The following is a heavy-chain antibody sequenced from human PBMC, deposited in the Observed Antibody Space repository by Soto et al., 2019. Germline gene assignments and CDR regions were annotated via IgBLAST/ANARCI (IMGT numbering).Heavy chain of an antibody. CDR2: IYYSGST. V-gene: IGHV4-59*01. CDR1: GGSISSYY. CDR3: ARRYSSSWIGMDV. J-gene: IGHJ6*02. D-gene: IGHD6-13*01. Sequence: PSETLSLTSTVSGGSISSYYWSWIRQPPGKGLEWIGYIYYSGSTNYNPSLKSRVTISVDTSKNQFSLKLSSVAAADTAVYYCARRYSSSWIGMDVWGQGTTVT.